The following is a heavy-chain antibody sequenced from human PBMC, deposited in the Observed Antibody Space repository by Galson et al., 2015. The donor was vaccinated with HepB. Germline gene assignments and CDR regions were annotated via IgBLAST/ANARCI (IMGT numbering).Heavy chain of an antibody. CDR2: ISSSGHIR. CDR1: GFTFSDYY. D-gene: IGHD3-22*01. J-gene: IGHJ4*02. CDR3: AGYYYYESSGYYSLDY. V-gene: IGHV3-11*01. Sequence: SLRLSCAASGFTFSDYYMTWIRQAPGKGLEWVSYISSSGHIRYYADSVRGHFTISRDNAKNSLSLEMNSLRAEDTAVYYCAGYYYYESSGYYSLDYWGQGTLVTVSS.